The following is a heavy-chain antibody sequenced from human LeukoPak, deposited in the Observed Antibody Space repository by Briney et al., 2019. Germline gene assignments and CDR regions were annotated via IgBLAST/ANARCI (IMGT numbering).Heavy chain of an antibody. CDR2: IYYSGST. J-gene: IGHJ6*03. CDR1: GGSISSYY. V-gene: IGHV4-59*12. CDR3: AGDRITGATRDFYYYYMDV. Sequence: PSETLSLTCTVSGGSISSYYWSWIRQPPGKGLEWIGYIYYSGSTNYNPSLKSRVTISVDTSKNQFSLKLSSVTAADAAVYYCAGDRITGATRDFYYYYMDVWGKGTTVTVSS. D-gene: IGHD7-27*01.